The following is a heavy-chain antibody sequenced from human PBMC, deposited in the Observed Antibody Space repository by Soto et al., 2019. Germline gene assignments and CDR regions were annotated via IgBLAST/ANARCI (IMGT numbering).Heavy chain of an antibody. CDR1: GGSISSSSYY. D-gene: IGHD3-10*01. J-gene: IGHJ4*02. CDR2: IYYSGST. Sequence: QLQLQESGPGLVKPSETLSLTCTVSGGSISSSSYYWGWIRQPPGKGLEWIGSIYYSGSTYYNPSLKRRVTISVDTSKNQFSLKLSSVTAADTAVYYCARATRYYYGSGSSKYYFDYWGQGTLVTVSS. CDR3: ARATRYYYGSGSSKYYFDY. V-gene: IGHV4-39*01.